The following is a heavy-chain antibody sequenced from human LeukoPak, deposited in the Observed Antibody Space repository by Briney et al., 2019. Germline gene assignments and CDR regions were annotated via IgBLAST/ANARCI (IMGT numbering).Heavy chain of an antibody. CDR2: IHASGPT. CDR1: GGSISTYY. J-gene: IGHJ4*02. V-gene: IGHV4-4*09. D-gene: IGHD6-6*01. CDR3: ARHDAGIAARPFDN. Sequence: SETLSLTRTVSGGSISTYYWSWIRRPPGKGLEWIAYIHASGPTNYNPSLKSRITISVDTSKNQFSLKLSSVTAADTAVYYCARHDAGIAARPFDNWGQGTLVTVSS.